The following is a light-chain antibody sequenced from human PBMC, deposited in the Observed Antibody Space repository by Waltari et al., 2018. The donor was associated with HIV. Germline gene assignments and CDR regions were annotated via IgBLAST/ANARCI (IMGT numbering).Light chain of an antibody. Sequence: DIQMTQSPSSLSASVGDRVTMTCRASQRISSYLNWYQQKPGKAPKLLIYAASSLQSGVPSRFSGSGSGTEFTLTISSLQPEDFATYYCQQSYSTPRITFGQGTRLEIK. CDR2: AAS. CDR1: QRISSY. CDR3: QQSYSTPRIT. V-gene: IGKV1-39*01. J-gene: IGKJ5*01.